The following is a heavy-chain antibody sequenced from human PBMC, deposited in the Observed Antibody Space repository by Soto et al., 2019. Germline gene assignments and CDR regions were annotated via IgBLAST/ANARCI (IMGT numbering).Heavy chain of an antibody. V-gene: IGHV6-1*01. D-gene: IGHD2-15*01. CDR2: TYYRSRWYS. J-gene: IGHJ6*02. Sequence: PSHTLSLTCFISGDSVSSSSVAWNWVRQSPSRGLEWLGRTYYRSRWYSDFAVSVRGRIVINADTSKNQFSLQLNSVTPEDTAVYFCARSEEDSDYYYYGLDVWGQGTTVTVSS. CDR1: GDSVSSSSVA. CDR3: ARSEEDSDYYYYGLDV.